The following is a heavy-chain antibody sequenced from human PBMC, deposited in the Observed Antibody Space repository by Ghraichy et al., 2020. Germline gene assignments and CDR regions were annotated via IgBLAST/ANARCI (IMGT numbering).Heavy chain of an antibody. D-gene: IGHD5-18*01. CDR1: GGSISNYF. CDR2: IFYSGST. Sequence: SETLSLTCTVSGGSISNYFWTWIRQPPGKGLEWIGYIFYSGSTNYNPSLKSRVTMSLDTSKNHFSLKLSSVTAADTAVYYCARGYSSGPNFDYWGQGTLVTVSS. CDR3: ARGYSSGPNFDY. V-gene: IGHV4-59*08. J-gene: IGHJ4*02.